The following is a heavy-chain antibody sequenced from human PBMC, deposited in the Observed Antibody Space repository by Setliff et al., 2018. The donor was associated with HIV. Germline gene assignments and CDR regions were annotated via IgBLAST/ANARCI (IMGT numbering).Heavy chain of an antibody. D-gene: IGHD1-26*01. CDR3: AREVRWELPQGFDH. V-gene: IGHV4-39*06. J-gene: IGHJ4*02. CDR2: IAYTGSG. CDR1: GGSISSRNFY. Sequence: LSETLSLTCTVSGGSISSRNFYWGWIRQPPGKGLEWIGSIAYTGSGYYNSSLKSRVTISVDTSRNECPLKLTSVTAADTAVYYCAREVRWELPQGFDHWGQGSQVTVSS.